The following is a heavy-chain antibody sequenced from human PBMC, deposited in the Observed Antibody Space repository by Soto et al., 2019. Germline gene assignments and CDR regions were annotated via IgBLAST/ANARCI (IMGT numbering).Heavy chain of an antibody. V-gene: IGHV5-51*01. CDR1: GSNLATYW. Sequence: VESLNISFPASGSNLATYWLAWVRQMPGKGLEYMGIIYPGNSDARYSPSFQGQVTFSADKSISTAYLHWSSLKASDTAMYYSARHGCYGDYESNYFDPWGQGTLVTVS. J-gene: IGHJ5*02. CDR2: IYPGNSDA. CDR3: ARHGCYGDYESNYFDP. D-gene: IGHD4-17*01.